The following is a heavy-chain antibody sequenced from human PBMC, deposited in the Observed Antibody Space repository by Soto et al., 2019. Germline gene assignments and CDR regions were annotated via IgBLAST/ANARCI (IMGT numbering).Heavy chain of an antibody. CDR2: ISYDGSNK. J-gene: IGHJ6*02. D-gene: IGHD1-26*01. CDR1: GFTFSSYA. V-gene: IGHV3-30-3*01. Sequence: PGGSLRLSCAASGFTFSSYAMHWVRQAPGKGLEWVAVISYDGSNKYYADSVKGRFTISRDNSKNTLYLQMNSLRAEDTAVYYCARAASGSYLYYYYYSGMDVWGQGTTVTVSS. CDR3: ARAASGSYLYYYYYSGMDV.